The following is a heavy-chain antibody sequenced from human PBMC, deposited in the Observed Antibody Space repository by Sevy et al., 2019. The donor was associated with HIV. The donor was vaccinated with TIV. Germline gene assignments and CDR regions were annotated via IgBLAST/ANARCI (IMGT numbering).Heavy chain of an antibody. J-gene: IGHJ3*02. D-gene: IGHD3-22*01. CDR1: GFTFSSYS. Sequence: GGSLRLSCAASGFTFSSYSMNWVRQAPGKGLEWVSYISSSSSTIYYADSVKGRFTISRDNAKNSMYLKMNCLRAEDTAVYYCARDGWNYYDSSGYGRDAFDIWGQGTMVTVSS. CDR3: ARDGWNYYDSSGYGRDAFDI. CDR2: ISSSSSTI. V-gene: IGHV3-48*01.